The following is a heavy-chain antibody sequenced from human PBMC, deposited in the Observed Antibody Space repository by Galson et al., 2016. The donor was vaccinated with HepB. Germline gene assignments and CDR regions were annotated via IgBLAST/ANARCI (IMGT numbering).Heavy chain of an antibody. D-gene: IGHD3-22*01. CDR3: ASSGYYSNLNY. CDR1: GYTFTDYY. Sequence: SCKASGYTFTDYYLHWVRQAPGQGLEWMGRIHPNSGGTNYAQKFQGGVTMPRERSISTVYMELSRLRSDDTAVYYCASSGYYSNLNYWGQGTLVTVSS. V-gene: IGHV1-2*06. CDR2: IHPNSGGT. J-gene: IGHJ4*02.